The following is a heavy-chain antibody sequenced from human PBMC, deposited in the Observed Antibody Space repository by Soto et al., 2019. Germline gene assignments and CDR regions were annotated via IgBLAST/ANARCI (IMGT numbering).Heavy chain of an antibody. V-gene: IGHV1-69*02. Sequence: GASVKVSCEACGGSFSSYTISWVRQAPGQGLEWMGRIIPILGIANYAQKFQGRVTITADKSTSTAYMELSSLRSEDTAVYYCARNGVIIFDYWGQGTLVTVSS. CDR3: ARNGVIIFDY. CDR1: GGSFSSYT. J-gene: IGHJ4*02. CDR2: IIPILGIA. D-gene: IGHD3-3*01.